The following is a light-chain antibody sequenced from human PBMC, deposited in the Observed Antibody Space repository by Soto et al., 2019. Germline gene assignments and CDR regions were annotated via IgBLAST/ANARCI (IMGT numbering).Light chain of an antibody. CDR3: CSFAGTSTFWV. J-gene: IGLJ1*01. CDR1: SSDIGAYNY. V-gene: IGLV2-11*01. Sequence: QSALTQPRSVSGSPGQSVTISCTGTSSDIGAYNYVSWYQHHPGRAPKLMTYDVTKRPSGVPDRFSGSKSGNTASLTISGLQAEDEADYYCCSFAGTSTFWVFGTGTKVTVL. CDR2: DVT.